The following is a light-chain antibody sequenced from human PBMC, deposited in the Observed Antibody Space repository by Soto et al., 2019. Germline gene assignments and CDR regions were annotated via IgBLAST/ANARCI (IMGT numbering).Light chain of an antibody. Sequence: DIQMTQSPSTLSASIGDRVTITCRASQSISNWLAWYQQKPGKAPKVLIYKASNLESGVPSRFSGSASGTEFTLTISSLQPDDFATYYCQQFYTYWTFGQGTSVXMK. J-gene: IGKJ1*01. CDR1: QSISNW. CDR2: KAS. CDR3: QQFYTYWT. V-gene: IGKV1-5*03.